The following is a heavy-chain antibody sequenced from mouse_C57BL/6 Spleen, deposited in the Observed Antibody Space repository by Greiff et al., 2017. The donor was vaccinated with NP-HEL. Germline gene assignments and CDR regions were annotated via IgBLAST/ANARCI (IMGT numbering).Heavy chain of an antibody. D-gene: IGHD1-1*01. CDR3: ARTLTTVVAPYGYFDV. V-gene: IGHV5-17*01. CDR2: ISSGSSTI. CDR1: GFTFSDYG. J-gene: IGHJ1*03. Sequence: DVQLVESGGGLVKLGGSLKLSCAASGFTFSDYGMHWVRQAPEKGLEWVAYISSGSSTIYYADTVKGRFTISRDNAKNTLFLQMTSLRSEDTAMYYCARTLTTVVAPYGYFDVWGTGTTVTVSS.